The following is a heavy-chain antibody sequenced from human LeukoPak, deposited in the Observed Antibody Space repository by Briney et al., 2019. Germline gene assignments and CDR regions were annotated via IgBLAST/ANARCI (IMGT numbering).Heavy chain of an antibody. D-gene: IGHD2-2*01. Sequence: PSETLSLTCTVSGGSISSYYWSWIRQPPGKGLEWIGYIYYSGSTNYNPSLKSRFTISVDTSKDQFSLKLSSVTAADTAVYYCARDKGYCSSTSCDSDYGMDVWGKGTTVTVSS. J-gene: IGHJ6*04. CDR3: ARDKGYCSSTSCDSDYGMDV. CDR2: IYYSGST. V-gene: IGHV4-59*01. CDR1: GGSISSYY.